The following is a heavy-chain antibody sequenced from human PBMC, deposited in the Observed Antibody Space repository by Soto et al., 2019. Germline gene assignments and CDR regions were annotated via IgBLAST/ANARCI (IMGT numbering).Heavy chain of an antibody. V-gene: IGHV5-10-1*01. D-gene: IGHD6-19*01. Sequence: GESLKISCKGSGYSFTSYWISLVRQMPGKGLEWMGRIDPSDSYTNYSPSFQGHVTISADKSISTAYLQWSSLKASDTAMYYCARHAGGRYNWFDPWGQGTLVTVSS. CDR3: ARHAGGRYNWFDP. J-gene: IGHJ5*02. CDR1: GYSFTSYW. CDR2: IDPSDSYT.